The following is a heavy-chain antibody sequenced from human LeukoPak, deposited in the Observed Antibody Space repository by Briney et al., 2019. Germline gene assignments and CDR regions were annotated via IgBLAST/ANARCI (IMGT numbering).Heavy chain of an antibody. D-gene: IGHD3-22*01. CDR2: ISAYNGNT. Sequence: ASVKVSCKASGYTFTSYGISWVRQAPGQGLEWMGWISAYNGNTNYAQKLQGRVTMTTDTSTSTAYMELRSLRSDDTAVYYCARDMVGGYYYDSSGYYYDVFDPWGQGTLVTVSS. CDR3: ARDMVGGYYYDSSGYYYDVFDP. J-gene: IGHJ5*02. V-gene: IGHV1-18*01. CDR1: GYTFTSYG.